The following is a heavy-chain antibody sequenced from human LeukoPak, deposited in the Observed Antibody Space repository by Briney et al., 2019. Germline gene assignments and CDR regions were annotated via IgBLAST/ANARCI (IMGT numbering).Heavy chain of an antibody. CDR2: FDPEDGET. V-gene: IGHV1-24*01. J-gene: IGHJ4*02. Sequence: GASVKVSCKVSGYTLTELSMHWVRQAPGKGLEWMGGFDPEDGETIYAQKFQGRVTMTEDTSTDTAYMELSSLRSDDTAVFYCARDLAMYSPDLDYWGQGTLVTVSS. D-gene: IGHD1-26*01. CDR3: ARDLAMYSPDLDY. CDR1: GYTLTELS.